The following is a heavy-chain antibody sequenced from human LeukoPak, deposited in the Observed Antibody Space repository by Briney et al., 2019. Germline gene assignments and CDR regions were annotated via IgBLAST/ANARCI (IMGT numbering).Heavy chain of an antibody. CDR3: AKDTLIIAAAGSYSDN. Sequence: GGSLRLSCAASGFTFSIYAMSWVRQAPGKGLEWVSGISGNSGSTYYADSVKGRFTISRDNSKNTLYLQMNSLRAEDTAVYYCAKDTLIIAAAGSYSDNWGQGTLVIVSS. V-gene: IGHV3-23*01. J-gene: IGHJ4*02. D-gene: IGHD6-13*01. CDR2: ISGNSGST. CDR1: GFTFSIYA.